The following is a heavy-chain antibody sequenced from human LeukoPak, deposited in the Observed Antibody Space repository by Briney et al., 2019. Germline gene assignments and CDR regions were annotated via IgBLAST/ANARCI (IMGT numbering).Heavy chain of an antibody. CDR1: GGSVSGYY. V-gene: IGHV4-34*01. Sequence: KPSETLSLTCAVYGGSVSGYYWSWIRQPPGKGLEWNGEINLSGSTNYNPSLRTGVPISGEMSKNQFSLKRKAVTPADPPVDYCARGRYCSSTSCYIGPNRAKKFDYWGQGTVVTVSS. CDR2: INLSGST. D-gene: IGHD2-2*02. J-gene: IGHJ4*02. CDR3: ARGRYCSSTSCYIGPNRAKKFDY.